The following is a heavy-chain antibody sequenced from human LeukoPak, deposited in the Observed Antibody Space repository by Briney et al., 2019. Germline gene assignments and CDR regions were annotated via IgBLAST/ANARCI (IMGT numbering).Heavy chain of an antibody. CDR1: DDSISSSTYY. D-gene: IGHD6-13*01. Sequence: SETLSLTCIISDDSISSSTYYWGWIRQPPGKGLEWIGSIYYSGSTYYNPSLKSRVTISVDTSKNQFSLKLSSVTAADTAVYYCGAAGFDYWGQGTLVTVSS. V-gene: IGHV4-39*07. CDR3: GAAGFDY. CDR2: IYYSGST. J-gene: IGHJ4*02.